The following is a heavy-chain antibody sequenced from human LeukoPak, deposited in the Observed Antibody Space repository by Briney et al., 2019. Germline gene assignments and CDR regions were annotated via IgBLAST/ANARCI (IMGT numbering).Heavy chain of an antibody. V-gene: IGHV1-24*01. CDR2: FDPEDGET. Sequence: ASVKVSCKVSGYTLTELSMHWVRQAPGEGLEWMGGFDPEDGETIYAQKFQGRVTMTEDTSTDTAYMELSSLRSEDTAVYYCATTKHGTVLEWLLFDYWGQGTLVTVSS. J-gene: IGHJ4*02. D-gene: IGHD3-3*01. CDR1: GYTLTELS. CDR3: ATTKHGTVLEWLLFDY.